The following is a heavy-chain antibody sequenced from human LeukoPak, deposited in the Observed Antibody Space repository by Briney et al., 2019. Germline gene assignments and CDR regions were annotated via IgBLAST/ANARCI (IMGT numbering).Heavy chain of an antibody. D-gene: IGHD4-17*01. CDR3: AKERQTGDYFTSDY. CDR2: ISRSGDTL. Sequence: GSLRLSCAASGFPFRDYYMTWIRQAPGKGLEWISYISRSGDTLYYADSVEGRFTISRDNAKNSLFLQMNSLRADDTAVYYCAKERQTGDYFTSDYWGQGTLVTVSS. V-gene: IGHV3-11*01. J-gene: IGHJ4*02. CDR1: GFPFRDYY.